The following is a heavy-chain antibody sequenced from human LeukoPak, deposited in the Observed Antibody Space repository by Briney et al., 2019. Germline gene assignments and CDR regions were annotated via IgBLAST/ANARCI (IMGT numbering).Heavy chain of an antibody. D-gene: IGHD3-3*01. Sequence: GESLKISCKGSGYSFTGYWIAWVRQLPGKGLEWMGIIYPDDSDTTYSPSFQNQVTISADKSIGTAYLQWSSLKASDTAMYYCARLFPARGNDYWGQGTLVTVSS. CDR3: ARLFPARGNDY. CDR2: IYPDDSDT. J-gene: IGHJ4*02. CDR1: GYSFTGYW. V-gene: IGHV5-51*01.